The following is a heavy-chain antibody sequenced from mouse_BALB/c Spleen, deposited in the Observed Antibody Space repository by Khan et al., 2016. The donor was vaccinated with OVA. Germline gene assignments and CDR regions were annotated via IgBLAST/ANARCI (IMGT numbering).Heavy chain of an antibody. CDR3: ARGWDWDFDG. D-gene: IGHD3-3*01. J-gene: IGHJ1*01. CDR1: GFTFSNYW. V-gene: IGHV6-6*02. CDR2: IRLKSNIYAT. Sequence: EVQLQESGGGLVQPGGSMKLSCVASGFTFSNYWMNWVRQSPEKGFEWVAEIRLKSNIYATHYAESVRGRFTISRDDSRSSVYLQMNNLGAEDTGIYYCARGWDWDFDGWGAGTTVTVSS.